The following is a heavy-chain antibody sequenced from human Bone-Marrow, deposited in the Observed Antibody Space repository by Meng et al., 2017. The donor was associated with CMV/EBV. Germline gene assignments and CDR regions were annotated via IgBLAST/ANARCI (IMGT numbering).Heavy chain of an antibody. CDR3: TRDTNWSFAS. CDR2: IYTDGTIT. J-gene: IGHJ4*02. CDR1: GFTLATYA. Sequence: GGSLRLSCAASGFTLATYAMHWVRQPPGKGLLWVSRIYTDGTITTYADSVKGRFTISRDNAKNALYLQMNSLRPEDTDVYYCTRDTNWSFASWGPGTLVTGSS. V-gene: IGHV3-74*01. D-gene: IGHD1-1*01.